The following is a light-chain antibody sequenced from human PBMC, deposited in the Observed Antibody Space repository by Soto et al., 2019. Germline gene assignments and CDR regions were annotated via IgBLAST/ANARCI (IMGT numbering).Light chain of an antibody. V-gene: IGLV2-14*01. J-gene: IGLJ2*01. CDR2: DVN. CDR3: TSWTTSTTMI. Sequence: QSALTQPASVSRSPGQSITISCTGTSSDVGGYNYVSWYQQHPGKAPKLMIYDVNIRPSGVSNRFSGSKSGNTASLTISGLQAEDEADYYCTSWTTSTTMIFGGGTKLTVL. CDR1: SSDVGGYNY.